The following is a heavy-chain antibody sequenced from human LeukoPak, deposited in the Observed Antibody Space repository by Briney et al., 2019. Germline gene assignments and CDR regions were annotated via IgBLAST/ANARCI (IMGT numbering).Heavy chain of an antibody. Sequence: GGSLRLSCAASGFTFSSYAMSWVRQAPGKGLEWVSAISGSGGSTYYADSVKGRFTIPGDTSKNTLYLQMNSLRAEDTAVYYCATSRMGAVDYWGQGTLVTVSS. D-gene: IGHD6-19*01. J-gene: IGHJ4*02. CDR2: ISGSGGST. CDR3: ATSRMGAVDY. V-gene: IGHV3-23*01. CDR1: GFTFSSYA.